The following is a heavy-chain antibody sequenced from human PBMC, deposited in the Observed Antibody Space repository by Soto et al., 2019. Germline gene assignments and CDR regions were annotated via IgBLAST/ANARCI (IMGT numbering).Heavy chain of an antibody. V-gene: IGHV1-2*02. J-gene: IGHJ4*02. CDR2: INPKSGGT. CDR1: GYTFTVYY. Sequence: ASVKVSCKASGYTFTVYYMHWVRQAPGQGLEWMGWINPKSGGTMYPQKFQGRVTMTWDTSISTAYMALTSLKASDTAMYYCARIEYSGYVNTGDFLFDYWGQGTLVTVSS. D-gene: IGHD5-12*01. CDR3: ARIEYSGYVNTGDFLFDY.